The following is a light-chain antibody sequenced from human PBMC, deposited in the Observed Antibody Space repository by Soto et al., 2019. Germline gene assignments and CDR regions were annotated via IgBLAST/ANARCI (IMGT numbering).Light chain of an antibody. CDR1: SSDVGTFNY. CDR3: CSYAGSYPLV. CDR2: DVS. Sequence: QSALTQPRSVSGSPGQSVTISCTGTSSDVGTFNYVSWYQQHPGKAPKLMIYDVSKRPSGVPDRFSGSKSANTASLTISGLQAEDEADYDCCSYAGSYPLVFGGGTKLTVL. J-gene: IGLJ2*01. V-gene: IGLV2-11*01.